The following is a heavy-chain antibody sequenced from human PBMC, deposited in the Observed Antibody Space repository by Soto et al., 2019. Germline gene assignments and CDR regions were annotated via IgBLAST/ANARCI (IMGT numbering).Heavy chain of an antibody. CDR3: AKDLSGNSLTFGY. CDR1: GFTFSSYG. Sequence: QVQLVESGGGVVQPGRSLRLSCAACGFTFSSYGMHWVRQAPGKGLEWVAVISYDGSDKYYADSVKGRFTISRDNSKNTLYLQMNSLRPEDTAVYYCAKDLSGNSLTFGYWGQGTLVTVSS. V-gene: IGHV3-30*18. D-gene: IGHD3-3*01. CDR2: ISYDGSDK. J-gene: IGHJ4*02.